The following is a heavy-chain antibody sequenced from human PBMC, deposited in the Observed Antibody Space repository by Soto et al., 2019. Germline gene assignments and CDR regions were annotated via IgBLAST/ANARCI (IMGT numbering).Heavy chain of an antibody. Sequence: ASVKVSCKASGYTFTSKPMHWVRQAPGQRLEWMGRINAGYGNTKYSQKFQGRVTITTDESTSTAYMELSSLRSEDTAVYYCARDCSGYYLYDYWGQGTLVTVSS. CDR1: GYTFTSKP. CDR3: ARDCSGYYLYDY. J-gene: IGHJ4*02. D-gene: IGHD3-22*01. V-gene: IGHV1-3*01. CDR2: INAGYGNT.